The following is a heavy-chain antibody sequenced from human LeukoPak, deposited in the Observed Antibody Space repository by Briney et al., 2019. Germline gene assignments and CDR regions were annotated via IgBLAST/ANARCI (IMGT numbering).Heavy chain of an antibody. D-gene: IGHD2-2*01. V-gene: IGHV3-48*04. CDR2: ISSSNSTI. CDR1: GFTFSSYS. CDR3: ASGAPLLLGY. J-gene: IGHJ4*02. Sequence: GGSLRLSCAASGFTFSSYSMNWVRQAPGKGLEWVSYISSSNSTIYYADSVKGRFTISRDNAKNSLYLQMNSLRAEDTAVYYCASGAPLLLGYWGQGTLVTVSS.